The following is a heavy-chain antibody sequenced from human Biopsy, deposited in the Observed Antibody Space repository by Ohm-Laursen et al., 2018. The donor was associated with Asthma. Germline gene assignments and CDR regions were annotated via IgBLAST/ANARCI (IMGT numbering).Heavy chain of an antibody. CDR3: AGFCSGGNCPDH. Sequence: GTLSLTCIVSGVSIRSYYWTWIRQPPGKGLEWIGNIHYSGSTYSNPSLKSRVTISVDTSKKQISLRLSTVIAADTAVYYCAGFCSGGNCPDHWGQGTLVTVSS. J-gene: IGHJ4*02. CDR1: GVSIRSYY. D-gene: IGHD2-15*01. CDR2: IHYSGST. V-gene: IGHV4-59*01.